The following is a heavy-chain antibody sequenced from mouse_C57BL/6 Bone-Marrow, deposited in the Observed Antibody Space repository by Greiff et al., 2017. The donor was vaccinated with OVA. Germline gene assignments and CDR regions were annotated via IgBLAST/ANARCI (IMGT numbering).Heavy chain of an antibody. CDR2: ISDGGSYT. J-gene: IGHJ3*01. D-gene: IGHD2-4*01. V-gene: IGHV5-4*01. CDR1: GFTFSSYA. Sequence: EVHLVESGGGLVKPGGSLKLSCAASGFTFSSYAMSWVRQTPEKRLEWVATISDGGSYTYYPDNVKGRFTISRDNAKNNLYLQMSHLKSEDTAMYYCARERISTMITTAWFAYWGQGTLVTVSA. CDR3: ARERISTMITTAWFAY.